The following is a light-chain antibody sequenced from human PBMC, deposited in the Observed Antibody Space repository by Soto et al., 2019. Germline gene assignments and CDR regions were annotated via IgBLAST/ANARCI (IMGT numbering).Light chain of an antibody. J-gene: IGKJ1*01. Sequence: EIVLTQSPATLSLSPGERATLSCRASQSVSSYLAWYQQKPGQAPRLLIYDASNRATGIPARFSGSGSWTDFTLTISRLEPEDFAVYYCQQYGSSGTFGQGTKVDIK. CDR1: QSVSSY. CDR2: DAS. V-gene: IGKV3-11*01. CDR3: QQYGSSGT.